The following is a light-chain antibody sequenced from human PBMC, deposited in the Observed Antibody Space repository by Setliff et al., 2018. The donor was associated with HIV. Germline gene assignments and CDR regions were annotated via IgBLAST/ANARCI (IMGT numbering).Light chain of an antibody. CDR3: TSYTSSYTLV. J-gene: IGLJ1*01. CDR1: NSDVGGYNY. CDR2: EVS. V-gene: IGLV2-14*01. Sequence: QSVLTQPASVSGSPGQSITISCTGTNSDVGGYNYVSWYQQHPGKAPKVMIYEVSNRPSGVSNRFSGSKSGNTASLTISGLQAEDEADYHCTSYTSSYTLVFGTGTKVTV.